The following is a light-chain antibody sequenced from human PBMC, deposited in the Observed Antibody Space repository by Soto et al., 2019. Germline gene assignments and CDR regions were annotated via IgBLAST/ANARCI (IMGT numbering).Light chain of an antibody. CDR3: SSYTTSTTRV. CDR1: DNDVGVYNY. V-gene: IGLV2-14*01. Sequence: QSVLTQPVSVSGSPGQSITISCTGTDNDVGVYNYVSGYQQHPGKAPKLIIYDVTNRPSGVSNRFSGSKSGNTASLTISGLQAEDEADYYCSSYTTSTTRVFGGGTKLTVL. CDR2: DVT. J-gene: IGLJ3*02.